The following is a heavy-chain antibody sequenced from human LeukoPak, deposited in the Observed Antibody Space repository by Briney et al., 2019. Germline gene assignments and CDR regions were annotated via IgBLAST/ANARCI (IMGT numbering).Heavy chain of an antibody. CDR2: ISAYNGNT. Sequence: SVKVSCKASGYTFTSYGISWVRQAPGQGLEWMGWISAYNGNTNYAQKLQGRVTMTTDTSTSTAYMELRSLRSDDTAVYYCARVWFGSGDYNPLDYWGQGTLVTVSS. CDR1: GYTFTSYG. CDR3: ARVWFGSGDYNPLDY. V-gene: IGHV1-18*01. J-gene: IGHJ4*02. D-gene: IGHD4-17*01.